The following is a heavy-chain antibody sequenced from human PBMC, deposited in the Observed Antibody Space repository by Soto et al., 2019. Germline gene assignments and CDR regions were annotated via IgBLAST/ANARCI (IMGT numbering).Heavy chain of an antibody. J-gene: IGHJ4*02. Sequence: SETLSLTCIVSGGSISRSPYYWGWIRQTPGKGLEWIASVFYRGNTFYNPSLQSRVTISIDTSKNQFTLSLSSVTAADTAVYYWARQHYSDNSRIWGGQGTLVTSPQ. CDR1: GGSISRSPYY. D-gene: IGHD3-22*01. V-gene: IGHV4-39*01. CDR3: ARQHYSDNSRIW. CDR2: VFYRGNT.